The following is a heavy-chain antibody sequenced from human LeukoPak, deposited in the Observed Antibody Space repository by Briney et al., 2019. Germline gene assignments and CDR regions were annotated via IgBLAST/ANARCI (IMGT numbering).Heavy chain of an antibody. V-gene: IGHV3-48*03. CDR1: GFTFSTYE. Sequence: GGSLRLSCAASGFTFSTYEMNWVRQAPGKGLEWVSYISSRGSTIYYADSVKGRFTISRDNAKNSLYLQMNSLRAEDTAVYYCARDKGGATNYWGQGTLVTVSS. J-gene: IGHJ4*02. CDR2: ISSRGSTI. D-gene: IGHD1-26*01. CDR3: ARDKGGATNY.